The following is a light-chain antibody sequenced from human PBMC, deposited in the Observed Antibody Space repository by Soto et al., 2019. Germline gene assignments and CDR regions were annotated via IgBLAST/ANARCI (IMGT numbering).Light chain of an antibody. CDR2: VNSDGSH. J-gene: IGLJ3*02. CDR3: QTWGTGDWV. CDR1: SGHSTYA. V-gene: IGLV4-69*01. Sequence: QPVLTQSPSASASLGASVKLTCTLSSGHSTYAIAWHQQQPEKGPRYLMKVNSDGSHTKGDGIPDRFSGSSSGAERYLTISRLQSEEEADYCCQTWGTGDWVFGGGTQLTVL.